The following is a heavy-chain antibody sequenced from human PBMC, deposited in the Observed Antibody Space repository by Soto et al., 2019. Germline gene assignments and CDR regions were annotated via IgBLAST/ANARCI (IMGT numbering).Heavy chain of an antibody. CDR1: GYCISSGYY. D-gene: IGHD3-10*01. J-gene: IGHJ5*02. CDR2: IYHSGST. Sequence: ETLSLTCAVSGYCISSGYYWGWIRQPPVKGLEWIGSIYHSGSTYYNPSLKSRVTISVDTSKNQFSLKLSPVTAADTAVYYCARDADQTYYYGSEPLDPWGQGTLVTVPS. CDR3: ARDADQTYYYGSEPLDP. V-gene: IGHV4-38-2*02.